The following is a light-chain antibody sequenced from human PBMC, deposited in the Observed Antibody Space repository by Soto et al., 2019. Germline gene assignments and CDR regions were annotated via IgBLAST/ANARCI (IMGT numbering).Light chain of an antibody. CDR3: QQYNSYRWT. Sequence: DIQMTQSPSTLSASVGDRVTNTCRASQSISSWLAWYQQKPGKARKLLIYKASSLESGVPSRFSGSGSGTEFTLTISSLQPDDFATYYCQQYNSYRWTFGQGTKVEIK. CDR2: KAS. V-gene: IGKV1-5*03. CDR1: QSISSW. J-gene: IGKJ1*01.